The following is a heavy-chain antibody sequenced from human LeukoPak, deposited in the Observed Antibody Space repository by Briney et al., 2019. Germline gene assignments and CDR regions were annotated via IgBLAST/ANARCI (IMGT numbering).Heavy chain of an antibody. CDR2: INPSGGST. J-gene: IGHJ3*02. CDR3: ARDGNYDVLTGCPANI. CDR1: GYTFTSYY. Sequence: ASVKVSCKASGYTFTSYYMHWVRQAPGQGLEWMGIINPSGGSTSYAQKFQGRVTMTRDTSTSTVYMELSSLRSEDTAVYYCARDGNYDVLTGCPANIWGQGTMVTVSS. D-gene: IGHD3-9*01. V-gene: IGHV1-46*01.